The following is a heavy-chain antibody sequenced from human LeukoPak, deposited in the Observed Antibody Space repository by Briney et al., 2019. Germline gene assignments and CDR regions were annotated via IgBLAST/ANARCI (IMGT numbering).Heavy chain of an antibody. CDR3: ARGGTTVTTGDNWFDP. Sequence: GGSLRLSCAASGFTFSSYGMHWVRQAPGKGLEWVAFIRYDGSNKYYADSVKGRFTISRDNSKNTLYLQMNSLRAEDTAVYYCARGGTTVTTGDNWFDPWGQGTLVTVSS. CDR1: GFTFSSYG. J-gene: IGHJ5*02. D-gene: IGHD4-11*01. CDR2: IRYDGSNK. V-gene: IGHV3-30*02.